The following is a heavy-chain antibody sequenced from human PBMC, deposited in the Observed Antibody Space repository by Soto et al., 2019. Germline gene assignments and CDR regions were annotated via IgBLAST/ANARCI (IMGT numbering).Heavy chain of an antibody. CDR3: ASLYGDYVPY. CDR1: GDSFSRSSYY. J-gene: IGHJ4*02. Sequence: QLQLQESGPGLVKPSEHLSLTCSVSGDSFSRSSYYWGWIRQPPGKGLEWIGTINYSGSTYYNPSLKSRVTISVDTSKNQFSLKVSSVTAADTAVYYCASLYGDYVPYWGQGILVSVSS. D-gene: IGHD4-17*01. CDR2: INYSGST. V-gene: IGHV4-39*01.